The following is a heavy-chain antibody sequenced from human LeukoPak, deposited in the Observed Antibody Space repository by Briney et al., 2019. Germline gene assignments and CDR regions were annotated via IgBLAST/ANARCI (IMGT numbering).Heavy chain of an antibody. Sequence: GRSLRLSCAASGFRFDTYWMSWVRQAPGKGLEWVANIKQDESEKNYVSSVKGRFTISRDNAKNSLYLQMNSLRVEDTAVHYCARDQDWSGYIFDYWGQGTLVTVSS. D-gene: IGHD3-3*01. CDR3: ARDQDWSGYIFDY. CDR1: GFRFDTYW. J-gene: IGHJ4*02. CDR2: IKQDESEK. V-gene: IGHV3-7*01.